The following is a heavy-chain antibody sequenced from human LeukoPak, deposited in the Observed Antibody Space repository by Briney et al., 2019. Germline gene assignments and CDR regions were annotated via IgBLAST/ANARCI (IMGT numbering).Heavy chain of an antibody. CDR1: GFTFSNYG. CDR2: ISSSGSTI. D-gene: IGHD3-3*01. V-gene: IGHV3-48*04. CDR3: ARDPPYDFWSGYYSD. J-gene: IGHJ4*02. Sequence: PGGSLRLSCAVSGFTFSNYGMSWVRQAPGKGLEWVSYISSSGSTIYYAGSVKGRFTISRDNAKNSLYLQMNSLRAEDTAVYYCARDPPYDFWSGYYSDWGQGTLVTVSS.